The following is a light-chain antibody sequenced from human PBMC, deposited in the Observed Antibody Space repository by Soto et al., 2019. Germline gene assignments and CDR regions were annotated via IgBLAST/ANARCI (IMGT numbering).Light chain of an antibody. J-gene: IGKJ4*01. CDR2: DAS. CDR3: QQPYNPVT. V-gene: IGKV3-11*01. CDR1: QSVGNY. Sequence: EIVLTQSPATLSLSPGERATLSCRASQSVGNYLAWYQQKPGQGPRLLIYDASNRATGSPARFSGSGSGTDFTLTISSLEPEDFAVYYCQQPYNPVTFGGGTKVEIK.